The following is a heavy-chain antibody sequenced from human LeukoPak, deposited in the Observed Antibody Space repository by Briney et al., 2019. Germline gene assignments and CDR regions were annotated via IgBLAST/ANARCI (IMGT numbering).Heavy chain of an antibody. CDR1: GFTFSSYG. J-gene: IGHJ4*02. V-gene: IGHV3-30*18. CDR3: AKEGTAQISTWYDY. CDR2: VSYEGKSQ. Sequence: QPGRSLRLSCAASGFTFSSYGMHWVRQAPGKGLEWVAVVSYEGKSQYYADSVRGRFTISRDNSKNTLYLQMNSLRGEDAAVYYCAKEGTAQISTWYDYWGQGTLVTVSS. D-gene: IGHD6-13*01.